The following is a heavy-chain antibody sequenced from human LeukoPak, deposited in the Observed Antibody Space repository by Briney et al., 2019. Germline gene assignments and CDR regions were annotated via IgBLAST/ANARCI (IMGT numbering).Heavy chain of an antibody. Sequence: NPSGTLSLTCTVSGGSISSYYWSWIRQPPGKGLEWIGYIYYSGSTNYNPSLKSRVTISVDTSKNQFSLKLSSVTAADTAVYYCARLRWLRSGDLDYWGQGTLVTVSS. CDR2: IYYSGST. CDR3: ARLRWLRSGDLDY. CDR1: GGSISSYY. D-gene: IGHD5-12*01. V-gene: IGHV4-59*12. J-gene: IGHJ4*02.